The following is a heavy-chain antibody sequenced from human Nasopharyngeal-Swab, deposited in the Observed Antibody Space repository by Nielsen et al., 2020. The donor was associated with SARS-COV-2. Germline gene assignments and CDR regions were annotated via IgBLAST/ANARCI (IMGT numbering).Heavy chain of an antibody. V-gene: IGHV5-51*01. D-gene: IGHD3-3*01. J-gene: IGHJ6*03. CDR1: GYSFTSYW. Sequence: GASLKISCKGSGYSFTSYWIGWVRQMPGKGLEWIGIIYPGDSDTRYSPSFQGQVTISADKSTSHAYLQWSSLKASDNAMYYCARQAPHYDFWSGSAYYMDVWGKGTTVTVSS. CDR2: IYPGDSDT. CDR3: ARQAPHYDFWSGSAYYMDV.